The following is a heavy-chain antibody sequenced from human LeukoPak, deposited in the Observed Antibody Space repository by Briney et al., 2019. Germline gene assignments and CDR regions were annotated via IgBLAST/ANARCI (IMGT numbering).Heavy chain of an antibody. J-gene: IGHJ2*01. V-gene: IGHV4-39*07. Sequence: PSETLSLTCTVSGGSISSRSSYWGWIRQSPGKGLEWIANIFFDGNTFYNPSLKSRVTIFSDTSKNQFSLRLSSVTAADTAVYYCARDPLRNWYFDLWGRGTLVTVSS. CDR2: IFFDGNT. CDR3: ARDPLRNWYFDL. D-gene: IGHD4-17*01. CDR1: GGSISSRSSY.